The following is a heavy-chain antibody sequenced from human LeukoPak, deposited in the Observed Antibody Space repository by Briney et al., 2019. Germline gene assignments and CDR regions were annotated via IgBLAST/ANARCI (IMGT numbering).Heavy chain of an antibody. CDR1: GFTLSGHW. CDR2: INQDGSAK. J-gene: IGHJ4*02. CDR3: ARWDIRGTAHQLDY. V-gene: IGHV3-7*01. D-gene: IGHD1-7*01. Sequence: GGPLRLSCAASGFTLSGHWMTWVRQAPGKGLEWVANINQDGSAKYYVDSVKGRFTISRDNAKNSMYLQMNSLRAEDTAVYYCARWDIRGTAHQLDYWGQGTLVTVSS.